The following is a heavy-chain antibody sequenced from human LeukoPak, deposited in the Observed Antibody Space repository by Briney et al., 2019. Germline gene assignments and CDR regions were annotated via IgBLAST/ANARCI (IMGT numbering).Heavy chain of an antibody. Sequence: ASVTVSCKASGYTFTSSGISWVRQAPGQGLEWMEWISATNGNTNYAQKLQGRVTMTTDTSTSTAYMELRSLRSDDTAVYYCARMGLWFGELLINNWFDSWGQGTLVTVSS. J-gene: IGHJ5*01. CDR3: ARMGLWFGELLINNWFDS. CDR1: GYTFTSSG. CDR2: ISATNGNT. D-gene: IGHD3-10*01. V-gene: IGHV1-18*01.